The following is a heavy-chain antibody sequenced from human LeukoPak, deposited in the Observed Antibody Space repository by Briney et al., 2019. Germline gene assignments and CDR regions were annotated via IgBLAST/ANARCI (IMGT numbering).Heavy chain of an antibody. CDR3: AKDYVVGSIDY. CDR1: GFTFSSFA. CDR2: IDKIGVGT. V-gene: IGHV3-23*01. J-gene: IGHJ4*02. D-gene: IGHD2-21*01. Sequence: GGSLRLSCAASGFTFSSFAMSWIRQAPGKGLERVSSIDKIGVGTYYADSVRGRFTISRDNSKNTLFLQMNSLRAEDSAVYYCAKDYVVGSIDYWGQGTLVTVSS.